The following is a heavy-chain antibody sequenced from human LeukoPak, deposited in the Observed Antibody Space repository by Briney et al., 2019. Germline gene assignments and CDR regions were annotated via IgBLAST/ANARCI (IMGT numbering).Heavy chain of an antibody. CDR1: GFTFSSYA. D-gene: IGHD6-13*01. J-gene: IGHJ4*02. CDR3: AREGQKKSNPYSSSWYGDYFDY. V-gene: IGHV3-23*01. Sequence: PGGSLRLSCEASGFTFSSYAMSWIRQAPGKGLEWVSGISGSGGSTYYADSVKGRFTISRDNSKNTLYLQMNSLRAEDTAVYYCAREGQKKSNPYSSSWYGDYFDYWGQGTLVTVSS. CDR2: ISGSGGST.